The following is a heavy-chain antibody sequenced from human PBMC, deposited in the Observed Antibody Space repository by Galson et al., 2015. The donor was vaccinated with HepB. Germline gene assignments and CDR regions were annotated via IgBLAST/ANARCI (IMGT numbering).Heavy chain of an antibody. CDR2: IYPGDSDT. CDR3: ARPQLGYCSSTSCYEGPFDY. D-gene: IGHD2-2*01. V-gene: IGHV5-51*01. CDR1: GYSFTSYW. Sequence: QSGAEVKKPGESLKISCKGSGYSFTSYWIGWVRQMPGKGLEWMGIIYPGDSDTRYSPSFQGQVTISADKSISTAYLQWSSLKASDTAMYYCARPQLGYCSSTSCYEGPFDYWGQGTLVTVSS. J-gene: IGHJ4*02.